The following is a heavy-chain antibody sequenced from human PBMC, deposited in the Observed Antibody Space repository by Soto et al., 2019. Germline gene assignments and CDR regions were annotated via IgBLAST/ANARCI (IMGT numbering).Heavy chain of an antibody. V-gene: IGHV3-21*01. D-gene: IGHD3-3*01. CDR3: ARDHYDFWSGGAFDI. CDR2: ISSSSSYI. CDR1: GFTFSSYS. J-gene: IGHJ3*02. Sequence: EVQLVESGGGLVQPGRSLRLSCAASGFTFSSYSMNWVRQAPGKGLEWVSSISSSSSYIYYADSVKGRFTISRDNAKNSLYLQMNSLRAEDTAVYYCARDHYDFWSGGAFDIWGQGTMVTVSS.